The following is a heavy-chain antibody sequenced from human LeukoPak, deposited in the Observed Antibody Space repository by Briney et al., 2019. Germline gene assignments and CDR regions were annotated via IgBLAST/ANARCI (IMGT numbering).Heavy chain of an antibody. CDR3: ARGRSTSHGLQDY. CDR2: INPSGGST. D-gene: IGHD2-2*01. V-gene: IGHV1-46*01. J-gene: IGHJ4*02. CDR1: GYTFTSYY. Sequence: ASVKVSCKASGYTFTSYYMHWVRQAPGQGLEWMGIINPSGGSTSYAQKFQGRVTMTTDTSTSTAYMELRSLRSDDTAVYYCARGRSTSHGLQDYWGQGTLVTVSS.